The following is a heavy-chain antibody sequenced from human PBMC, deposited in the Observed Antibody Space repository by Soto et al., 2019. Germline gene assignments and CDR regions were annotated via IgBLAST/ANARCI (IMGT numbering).Heavy chain of an antibody. Sequence: PGGSLRLCCAASGFTFSSYAMSWVRQAPGKGLEWVSGIDGSGRNTYYADPVKGRFTISRDNSKNTLSVQMNGLRVEDTALYYCAKDGGSVCSGGTCYFQAPDYWGQGTLVTVSS. CDR2: IDGSGRNT. CDR1: GFTFSSYA. J-gene: IGHJ4*02. D-gene: IGHD2-15*01. V-gene: IGHV3-23*01. CDR3: AKDGGSVCSGGTCYFQAPDY.